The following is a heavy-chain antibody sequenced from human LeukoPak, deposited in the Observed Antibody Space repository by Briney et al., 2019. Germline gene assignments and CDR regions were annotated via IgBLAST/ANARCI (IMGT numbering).Heavy chain of an antibody. J-gene: IGHJ4*02. CDR3: ARDDRALYGSGSYYIPAFDY. D-gene: IGHD3-10*01. CDR1: GFIFRNYG. CDR2: IGPSGDRT. V-gene: IGHV3-21*01. Sequence: GGTLRLSCSASGFIFRNYGMNWVRQAPGKGLEWVSGIGPSGDRTYYADSVKGRFTISRDNAKNSLYLQMNSLRAEDTAVYYCARDDRALYGSGSYYIPAFDYWGQGTLVTVSS.